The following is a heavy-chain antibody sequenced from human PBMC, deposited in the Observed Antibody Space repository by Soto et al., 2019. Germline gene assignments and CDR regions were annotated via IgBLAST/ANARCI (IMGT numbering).Heavy chain of an antibody. D-gene: IGHD1-1*01. CDR1: GFTFNTYT. CDR2: ITSTGSYI. V-gene: IGHV3-21*01. Sequence: EVQLVASGGGLVKPGGSLRLSCAASGFTFNTYTMNWVRHVPGKGPQCVSSITSTGSYIYYSESVKGRFTISRDNSQNSLFLQMSSLRADDTAVYYCARVEYNASPEGIDYWGQGTLVTVS. J-gene: IGHJ4*02. CDR3: ARVEYNASPEGIDY.